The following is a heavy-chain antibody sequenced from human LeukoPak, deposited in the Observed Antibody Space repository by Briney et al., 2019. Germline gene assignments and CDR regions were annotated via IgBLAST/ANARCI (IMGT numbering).Heavy chain of an antibody. J-gene: IGHJ5*02. CDR2: IHYNGNT. CDR3: ARHGRGADTRPTRAFDP. V-gene: IGHV4-39*01. D-gene: IGHD2-15*01. Sequence: SETLSLTCTVSGDSISSSSYYWGWIRQPPGKGLEWIGSIHYNGNTYYNPSLKSRVTISVDTSKNQFSLNLSSVTAADTAVYYCARHGRGADTRPTRAFDPWGQGTLVTVSS. CDR1: GDSISSSSYY.